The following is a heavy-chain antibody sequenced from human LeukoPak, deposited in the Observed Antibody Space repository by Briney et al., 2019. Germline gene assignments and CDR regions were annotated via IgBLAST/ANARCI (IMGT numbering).Heavy chain of an antibody. CDR1: GGSISSGDYY. CDR2: IYYSGST. V-gene: IGHV4-31*03. J-gene: IGHJ6*02. D-gene: IGHD3-10*01. CDR3: ARGYSMVRGVRNYYYGMDV. Sequence: SETLSLTCTVSGGSISSGDYYWSWIRQHPGKGLEWIGYIYYSGSTYCNPSLKSRVTISVDTSKNQFSLKLSSVTAADTAVYYCARGYSMVRGVRNYYYGMDVWGQGTTVTVSS.